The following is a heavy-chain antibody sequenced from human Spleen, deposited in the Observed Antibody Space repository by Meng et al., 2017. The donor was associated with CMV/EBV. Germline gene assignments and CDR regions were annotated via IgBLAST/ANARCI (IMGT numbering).Heavy chain of an antibody. D-gene: IGHD1-26*01. CDR1: GYTFSSYD. CDR3: ARGIVGATPNFDY. Sequence: MASGYTFSSYDINWVRQATGQGLEWMGWMNPHSGNKGYAQNFQGRITITRNTPRNTVYMELSSLKSEDTAVYYCARGIVGATPNFDYWGQGTLVTVSS. V-gene: IGHV1-8*03. CDR2: MNPHSGNK. J-gene: IGHJ4*02.